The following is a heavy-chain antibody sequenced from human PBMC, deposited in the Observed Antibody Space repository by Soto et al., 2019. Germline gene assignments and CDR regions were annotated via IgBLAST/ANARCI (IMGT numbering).Heavy chain of an antibody. Sequence: EEQLVASGGGLVQPGGSLRLSCAASGFTLRSYWMSWVRQAPGKGLEWLATIKTDASEKKYVDSVKGRFTVFRDNAKNSLSLQMDSLRAEDTAVYYCARDSVYGSGNSVNHYLACWGRGPLVPVSS. CDR1: GFTLRSYW. CDR2: IKTDASEK. D-gene: IGHD3-10*01. J-gene: IGHJ4*01. V-gene: IGHV3-7*01. CDR3: ARDSVYGSGNSVNHYLAC.